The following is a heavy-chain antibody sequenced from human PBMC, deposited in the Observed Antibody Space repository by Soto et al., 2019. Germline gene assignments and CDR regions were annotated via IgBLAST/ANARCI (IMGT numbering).Heavy chain of an antibody. J-gene: IGHJ4*02. CDR3: AKKVNSGSGSQYFDY. Sequence: GSLRLSCVASGFTFSSYSMSWVRQAPGKGLEWVSGFRAGGDDGTTYYADSVKGRFAISRDNSKNTLFLQMNSLRAEDTAIYYCAKKVNSGSGSQYFDYFGQGXLVTVSS. V-gene: IGHV3-23*01. CDR1: GFTFSSYS. D-gene: IGHD3-10*01. CDR2: FRAGGDDGTT.